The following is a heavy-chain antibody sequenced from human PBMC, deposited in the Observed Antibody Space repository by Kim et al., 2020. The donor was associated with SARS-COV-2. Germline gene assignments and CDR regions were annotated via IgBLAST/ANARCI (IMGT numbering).Heavy chain of an antibody. J-gene: IGHJ4*02. CDR3: VSAALAFCGDECLGHDY. CDR2: ISRDSTFV. Sequence: GGSLRLSCAASGFAFSSYSMTWVRHAPGKGLECVSSISRDSTFVFYVDSVKGRFTTSRDNAKSSLYLQMNSLTVEDTAMYYCVSAALAFCGDECLGHDYWGQGTLVTVSS. V-gene: IGHV3-21*01. D-gene: IGHD2-21*01. CDR1: GFAFSSYS.